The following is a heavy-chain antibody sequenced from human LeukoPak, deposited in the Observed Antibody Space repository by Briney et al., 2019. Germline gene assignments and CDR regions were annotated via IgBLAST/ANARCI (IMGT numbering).Heavy chain of an antibody. CDR3: ARAEYSANYYMDV. Sequence: ASVKVSCKASGYTFTSYAISWVRQAPGQGLEWMGGIIPIFGTANYAQKFQGRVTITTDESTSTAYMELSSLRSEDTAVYYCARAEYSANYYMDVWGKGTTVTVSS. J-gene: IGHJ6*03. V-gene: IGHV1-69*05. CDR1: GYTFTSYA. CDR2: IIPIFGTA. D-gene: IGHD5-12*01.